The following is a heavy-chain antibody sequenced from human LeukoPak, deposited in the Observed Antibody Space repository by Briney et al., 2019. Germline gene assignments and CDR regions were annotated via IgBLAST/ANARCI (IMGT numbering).Heavy chain of an antibody. CDR1: GGSISSYY. CDR2: IHASGNT. Sequence: PSETLSLTCTVSGGSISSYYWTWIRQPAGKGLEYLGRIHASGNTYYNPSLNSRVAISIDTSKNQFSLKVSSVAAADTAVYYCARDLGYGYYFYYYLDVWGKGTTVTVSS. V-gene: IGHV4-4*07. D-gene: IGHD5-18*01. J-gene: IGHJ6*03. CDR3: ARDLGYGYYFYYYLDV.